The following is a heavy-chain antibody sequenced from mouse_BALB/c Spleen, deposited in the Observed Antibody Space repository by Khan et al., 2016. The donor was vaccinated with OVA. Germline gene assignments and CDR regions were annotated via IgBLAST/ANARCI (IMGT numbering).Heavy chain of an antibody. V-gene: IGHV2-6-1*01. CDR3: ARQPYYHYNIKDY. J-gene: IGHJ4*01. Sequence: VQLQESGPGLVAPSQSLSITCTISGFSLTNYGVHWVRQPPGKGLEWLVVMWSDGSTTYDSALKSRLSISKDNSKSQVFLKMNSLQNDDTAMYCCARQPYYHYNIKDYWGQGTSITVSS. CDR2: MWSDGST. D-gene: IGHD2-10*01. CDR1: GFSLTNYG.